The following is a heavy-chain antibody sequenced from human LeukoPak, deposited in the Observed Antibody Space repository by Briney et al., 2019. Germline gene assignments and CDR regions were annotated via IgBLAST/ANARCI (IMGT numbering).Heavy chain of an antibody. CDR1: GFTFSSYS. J-gene: IGHJ4*02. V-gene: IGHV3-48*01. CDR2: ISSSSSTI. D-gene: IGHD2-21*01. CDR3: ATSVVIAIDYYFDY. Sequence: PGGSLRLSCAASGFTFSSYSMNWVRQAPGKGLEWVSYISSSSSTIYYADSVKGRFTISGDNAKNSLYLQMNSLRGEDTAVYYCATSVVIAIDYYFDYWGQGTLVTVSS.